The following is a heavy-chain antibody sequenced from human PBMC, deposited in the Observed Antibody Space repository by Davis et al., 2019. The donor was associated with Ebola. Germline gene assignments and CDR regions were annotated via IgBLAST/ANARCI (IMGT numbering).Heavy chain of an antibody. Sequence: AASVKVSCKASGYTFTGYYMHWVRQAPGQGLEWMGWINPNSGGTNYAQKFQGWVTMTRDTSISTAYMELSRLRSDDTAVYYCAREPLGSGWSRSYDYWGQGTLVTVSS. J-gene: IGHJ4*02. CDR1: GYTFTGYY. V-gene: IGHV1-2*04. CDR2: INPNSGGT. D-gene: IGHD6-19*01. CDR3: AREPLGSGWSRSYDY.